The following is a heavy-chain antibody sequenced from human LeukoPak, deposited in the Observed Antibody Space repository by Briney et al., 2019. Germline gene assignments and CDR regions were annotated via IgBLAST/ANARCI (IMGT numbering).Heavy chain of an antibody. CDR1: GGSFSGYY. J-gene: IGHJ4*02. Sequence: SETLSLTCAVYGGSFSGYYWSWIRQPPGKGLEWIGEINHSGSTNYNPSLKSRVTISVDTSKNQFSLKLSSVTAADTAMYYCARQYYDFWSGLRYYFDYWGQGTLVTVSS. D-gene: IGHD3-3*01. CDR3: ARQYYDFWSGLRYYFDY. CDR2: INHSGST. V-gene: IGHV4-34*01.